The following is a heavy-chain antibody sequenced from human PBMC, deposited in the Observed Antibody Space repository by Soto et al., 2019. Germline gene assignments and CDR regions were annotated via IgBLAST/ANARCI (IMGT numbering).Heavy chain of an antibody. V-gene: IGHV3-23*01. CDR2: ITATGDRT. CDR3: ATMNGYFEY. CDR1: AFRFSSYS. Sequence: GGSLRLSCADSAFRFSSYSMGWVRQTPGKGLEWVAAITATGDRTYYADSVTGRFTISRDNSKKTHYLQMTSLRAEDTAMYYCATMNGYFEYWGQGTPVTVSS. J-gene: IGHJ4*02. D-gene: IGHD3-22*01.